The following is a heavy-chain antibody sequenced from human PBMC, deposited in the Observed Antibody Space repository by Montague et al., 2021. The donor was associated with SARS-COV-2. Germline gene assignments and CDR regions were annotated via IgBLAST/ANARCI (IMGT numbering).Heavy chain of an antibody. CDR1: GFSFSHYA. D-gene: IGHD6-13*01. V-gene: IGHV3-23*01. CDR2: ISGSGDIT. Sequence: SLRLSCAASGFSFSHYAMSWVRQAPGKGLEWVSPISGSGDITHYPDSVXGRFTISRDNSKNTLYLQMNSLRAEDTAVYYCAKEAVYSSSWEYFDYWGQGTLVTVSS. CDR3: AKEAVYSSSWEYFDY. J-gene: IGHJ4*02.